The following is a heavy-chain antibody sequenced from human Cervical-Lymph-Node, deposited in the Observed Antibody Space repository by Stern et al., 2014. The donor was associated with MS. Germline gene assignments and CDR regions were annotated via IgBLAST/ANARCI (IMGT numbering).Heavy chain of an antibody. CDR2: INPSGGST. CDR1: GYTFPSYY. CDR3: AREVAGHRLGMMDV. V-gene: IGHV1-46*01. J-gene: IGHJ6*02. D-gene: IGHD6-19*01. Sequence: VQLVESGAEVKKPGASVKVSGKASGYTFPSYYMHWVRPAPGQGLEWMGIINPSGGSTSYAQKFQGRVTMTRDTSTSTVYMELSSLRSEDTAVYYCAREVAGHRLGMMDVWGQGTTVTVSS.